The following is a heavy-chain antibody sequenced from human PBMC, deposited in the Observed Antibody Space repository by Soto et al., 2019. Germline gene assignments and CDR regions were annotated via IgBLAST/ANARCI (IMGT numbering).Heavy chain of an antibody. J-gene: IGHJ6*02. CDR1: GFTFDDFA. Sequence: PGGSLRLSCAASGFTFDDFAMHWVRQAPGKGLEWVSGISWNSGSRGYADSVKGRFTISRDNAKNSLYLQMNSLRAEDTALYYCAKDRTGWAAAGTWTYLYYYYGMDVWGQGTTVTVSS. CDR2: ISWNSGSR. D-gene: IGHD6-13*01. V-gene: IGHV3-9*01. CDR3: AKDRTGWAAAGTWTYLYYYYGMDV.